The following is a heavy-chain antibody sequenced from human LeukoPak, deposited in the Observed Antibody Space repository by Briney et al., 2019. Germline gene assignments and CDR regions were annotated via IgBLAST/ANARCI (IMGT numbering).Heavy chain of an antibody. J-gene: IGHJ3*02. Sequence: GRSLRLSCAASGFTFDDYAMHWVRQAPGKGLEWVSGISWNSGSIGYADSVKGRFTISRDNAKNSLYLQMNSLRAEDMALYYCPKDKGAYYYDSSAFGHAFDIWGQGTMVTVSS. CDR1: GFTFDDYA. D-gene: IGHD3-22*01. CDR2: ISWNSGSI. V-gene: IGHV3-9*03. CDR3: PKDKGAYYYDSSAFGHAFDI.